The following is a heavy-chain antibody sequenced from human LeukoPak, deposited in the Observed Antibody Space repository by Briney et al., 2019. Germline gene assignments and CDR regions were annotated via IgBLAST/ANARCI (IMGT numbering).Heavy chain of an antibody. CDR2: IYTSGST. CDR3: ARGRGPWIPMSRYYYYYMDV. Sequence: SETLSLTCTVSGNSISSGDNYWSWIRQPAGKGLEWIGRIYTSGSTNYNPSLKSRVTMSVDTSKNQFSLKLSSVTAADTAVYYCARGRGPWIPMSRYYYYYMDVWGKGTTVTVSS. J-gene: IGHJ6*03. V-gene: IGHV4-61*02. D-gene: IGHD5-18*01. CDR1: GNSISSGDNY.